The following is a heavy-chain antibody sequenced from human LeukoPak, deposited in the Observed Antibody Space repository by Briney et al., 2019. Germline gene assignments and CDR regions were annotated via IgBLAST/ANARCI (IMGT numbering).Heavy chain of an antibody. CDR2: VSSNGARS. D-gene: IGHD2-21*02. CDR1: GFTFSTYA. Sequence: PGRSLRLSCAASGFTFSTYAMHWVRQAPGKGLEYVSAVSSNGARSYYADSVKGRFTMSRDNFKNTLNLQMSSLRPEDTAVYYCTWWRNDCYYFWGRGTLVTVSS. V-gene: IGHV3-64D*09. CDR3: TWWRNDCYYF. J-gene: IGHJ4*02.